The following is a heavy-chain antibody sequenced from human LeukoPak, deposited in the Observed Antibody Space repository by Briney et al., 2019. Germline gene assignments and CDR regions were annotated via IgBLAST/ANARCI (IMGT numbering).Heavy chain of an antibody. D-gene: IGHD3-3*01. V-gene: IGHV4-31*03. CDR1: GGSIISGGYY. Sequence: KPSQTLSLTCTVSGGSIISGGYYWSWIRQHPGKGLEWIGYIYYSGSTYYNPSLKSRVTISVDTSKNQFSLTLSSVTAADTAVYYCARSRSYDFWSGYYTESTSYFDYWGQGTLVTVSS. J-gene: IGHJ4*02. CDR3: ARSRSYDFWSGYYTESTSYFDY. CDR2: IYYSGST.